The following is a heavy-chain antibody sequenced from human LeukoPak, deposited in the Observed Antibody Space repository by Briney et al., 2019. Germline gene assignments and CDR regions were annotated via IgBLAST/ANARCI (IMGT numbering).Heavy chain of an antibody. Sequence: SETLSLTCTVSGGPISSSSYYWSWIRQPPGKGLEWIGYIYYSGSTNYNPSLKSRVTISVDTSKNQFSLKLSSVTAADTAVYYCARDSSLGWFDPWGQGTLVTVSS. CDR1: GGPISSSSYY. D-gene: IGHD1-26*01. J-gene: IGHJ5*02. CDR3: ARDSSLGWFDP. V-gene: IGHV4-61*01. CDR2: IYYSGST.